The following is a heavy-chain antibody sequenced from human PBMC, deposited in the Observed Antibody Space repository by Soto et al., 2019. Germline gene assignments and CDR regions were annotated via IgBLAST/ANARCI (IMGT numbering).Heavy chain of an antibody. CDR3: ARGGYYDNNWGKLRHYGLDV. D-gene: IGHD3-16*01. V-gene: IGHV1-18*01. Sequence: QVQLVQSAAEVKKPGASVKVSCKASGYTFIRYGITWVRQAPGQGPEWMGWISPYNDYTIYAQKVQGRVTMTPDTSTRTVYMELRSLKSDDTAVYYCARGGYYDNNWGKLRHYGLDVWGQGTSVTVSS. J-gene: IGHJ6*02. CDR1: GYTFIRYG. CDR2: ISPYNDYT.